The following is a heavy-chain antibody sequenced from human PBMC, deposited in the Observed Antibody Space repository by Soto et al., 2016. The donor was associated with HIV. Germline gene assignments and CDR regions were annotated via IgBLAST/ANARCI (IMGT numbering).Heavy chain of an antibody. CDR2: MNPNSGNT. CDR3: ARGHDRSANYGFQY. J-gene: IGHJ1*01. CDR1: GYTFASYD. Sequence: QVQLVQSGAEVKKPGASVKVSCKASGYTFASYDINWVRQATGQGLEWMGWMNPNSGNTGYAQKFQGRVTITRNTSISTAYMELSSLRSADTAVYYCARGHDRSANYGFQYWGQGSQVTVSS. V-gene: IGHV1-8*01. D-gene: IGHD3-22*01.